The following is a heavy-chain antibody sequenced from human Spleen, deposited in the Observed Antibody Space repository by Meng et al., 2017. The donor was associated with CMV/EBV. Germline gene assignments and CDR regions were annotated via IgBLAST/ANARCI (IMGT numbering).Heavy chain of an antibody. Sequence: GESLKISCAASGFTFSGSAMHWVRQASGKGLEWVGRIRSKANSYATAYAASVKGRFTISRDDSKNTAYLQMNSLKTEDTAVYYCTRTSRTTRDFDYWGQGTLVTVSS. CDR2: IRSKANSYAT. V-gene: IGHV3-73*01. D-gene: IGHD1/OR15-1a*01. CDR3: TRTSRTTRDFDY. CDR1: GFTFSGSA. J-gene: IGHJ4*02.